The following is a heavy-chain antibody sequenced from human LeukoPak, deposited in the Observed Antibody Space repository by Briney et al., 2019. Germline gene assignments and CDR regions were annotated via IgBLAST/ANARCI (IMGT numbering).Heavy chain of an antibody. V-gene: IGHV4-61*02. D-gene: IGHD2-2*01. CDR3: AGGYCTSSSCSENRYYFDS. CDR2: IYSSGST. CDR1: GGSITSAGYS. J-gene: IGHJ4*02. Sequence: KTSQTLSLTCTVSGGSITSAGYSWGWIRQPAGKGLEWIGRIYSSGSTNSNPSLRSRVTISVDTSKNQFSLKLSSVTAADTAVYYCAGGYCTSSSCSENRYYFDSWGQGTLVTVSS.